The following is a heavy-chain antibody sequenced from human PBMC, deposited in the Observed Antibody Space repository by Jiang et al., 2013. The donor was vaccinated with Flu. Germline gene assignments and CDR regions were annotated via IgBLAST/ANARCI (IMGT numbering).Heavy chain of an antibody. V-gene: IGHV4-4*02. D-gene: IGHD1-14*01. J-gene: IGHJ4*02. CDR3: ARDPEYMAIDY. Sequence: GPGLVKPSGTLSLTCAVSGDSISSGIWWSWVRQPPGKGLEWIGEIDHTGGTNYHPSLKRRVTISIDKSKNQFSLNLRSVTAADTAIYYCARDPEYMAIDYWGPGTLVTVSS. CDR2: IDHTGGT. CDR1: GDSISSGIW.